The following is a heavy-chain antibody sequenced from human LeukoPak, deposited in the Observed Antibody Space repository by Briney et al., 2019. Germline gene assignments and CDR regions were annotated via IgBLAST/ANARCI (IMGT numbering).Heavy chain of an antibody. V-gene: IGHV3-7*01. Sequence: GGSLRLSCAASGFTFSSYWMSWVRQAPGKGLEWVANIKQDGSEKYYVDSVKGRFTIFRDNAKNSLYLQMNSLRAEDTAVYYCARDWPNYYYYYMDVWAKGPRSPSP. CDR3: ARDWPNYYYYYMDV. CDR1: GFTFSSYW. CDR2: IKQDGSEK. D-gene: IGHD2-8*01. J-gene: IGHJ6*03.